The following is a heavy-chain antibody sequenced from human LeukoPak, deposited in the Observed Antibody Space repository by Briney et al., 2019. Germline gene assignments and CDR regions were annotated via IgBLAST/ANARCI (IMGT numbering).Heavy chain of an antibody. V-gene: IGHV3-74*01. CDR3: VSFYETY. Sequence: PGGSLTLSCAAWGNYWMHWVRQGPGKGLVWVSHIHSDGSWTSYADSVKGRFTTSKDNAKNRVYLQMNSLRAEDTAVYYCVSFYETYWGRGTLVTVSS. CDR1: GNYW. CDR2: IHSDGSWT. D-gene: IGHD2/OR15-2a*01. J-gene: IGHJ4*02.